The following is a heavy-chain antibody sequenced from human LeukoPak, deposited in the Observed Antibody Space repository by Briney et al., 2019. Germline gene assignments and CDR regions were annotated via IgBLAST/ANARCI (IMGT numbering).Heavy chain of an antibody. CDR1: GGSISSGGHY. J-gene: IGHJ4*02. V-gene: IGHV4-61*02. Sequence: PSETLSLTCTVSGGSISSGGHYWSWIRQPAGKGLEWIGRIYTSGSTNYNPSLKSRVTISVDTSKNQFSLKLSSVTAADTAVYYCARFYYDSSGYYYRPDYWGQGTLVTVSS. CDR2: IYTSGST. CDR3: ARFYYDSSGYYYRPDY. D-gene: IGHD3-22*01.